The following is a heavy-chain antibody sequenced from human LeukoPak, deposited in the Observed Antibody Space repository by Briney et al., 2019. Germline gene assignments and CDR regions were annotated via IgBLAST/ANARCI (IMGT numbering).Heavy chain of an antibody. D-gene: IGHD6-13*01. CDR1: GFTFSSYW. CDR3: ARSGAGITIDY. J-gene: IGHJ4*02. CDR2: INQDCSEK. Sequence: GRSLRLSCAASGFTFSSYWMSWVRQAPGKGLEWVANINQDCSEKYYVDSVKGPFTISGDNAKNSLYLQMSSLRDEDTAVYYCARSGAGITIDYWGQGTLVTVSS. V-gene: IGHV3-7*05.